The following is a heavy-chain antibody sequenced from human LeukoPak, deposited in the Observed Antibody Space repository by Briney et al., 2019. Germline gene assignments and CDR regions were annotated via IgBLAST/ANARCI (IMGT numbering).Heavy chain of an antibody. CDR1: GFTFSSYA. V-gene: IGHV3-48*04. Sequence: GGSLRLSCAASGFTFSSYAMTWVRQAPGKGLEWVSYIGSTIYYADSVKGRFTISRDNAKNSLYLQMNSLRAEDTAVYYCARDRGVVGTTGYYYMDVWGKGTTVTVSS. CDR2: IGSTI. CDR3: ARDRGVVGTTGYYYMDV. J-gene: IGHJ6*03. D-gene: IGHD1-14*01.